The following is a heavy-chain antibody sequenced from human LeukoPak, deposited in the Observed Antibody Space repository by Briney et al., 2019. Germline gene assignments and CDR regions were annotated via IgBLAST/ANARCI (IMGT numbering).Heavy chain of an antibody. J-gene: IGHJ5*02. V-gene: IGHV3-21*01. CDR3: ARDRWFDP. CDR1: GFTFGGYG. Sequence: GGTLRLSCAASGFTFGGYGMSWVRQAPGKGLEWVSSISSSSSYIYYADSVKGRFTISRDNAKNSLYLQMNSLRAEDTAVYYCARDRWFDPWGQGTLVTVSS. CDR2: ISSSSSYI.